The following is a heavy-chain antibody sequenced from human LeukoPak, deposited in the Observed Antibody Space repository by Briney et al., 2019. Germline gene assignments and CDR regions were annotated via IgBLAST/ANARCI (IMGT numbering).Heavy chain of an antibody. V-gene: IGHV3-21*01. D-gene: IGHD3-22*01. J-gene: IGHJ6*03. CDR2: ISISSSYI. Sequence: PGGSLRLSCAASGFTFSSYSMNWVRQAPGKGLEWVSSISISSSYIYYADSVKGRFTISRDNDTTSMYLQMNSLRAEDTAVYYCARDYYDSSGYFYYYYYYMDVWGKGTTVTVSS. CDR1: GFTFSSYS. CDR3: ARDYYDSSGYFYYYYYYMDV.